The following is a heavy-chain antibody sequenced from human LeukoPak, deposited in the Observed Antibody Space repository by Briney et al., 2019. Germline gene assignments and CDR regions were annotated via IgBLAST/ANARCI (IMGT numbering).Heavy chain of an antibody. V-gene: IGHV3-30*18. CDR1: GFTFSSYG. D-gene: IGHD6-13*01. CDR2: ISYDGSNK. Sequence: GGSLRLSCAASGFTFSSYGIHWVRQAPGKGLEWVAVISYDGSNKYYADSVKGQFTISRDNSKNTLYLQMNSLRAEDTAVYYCAKAPIAAAGIYYFDYWGQGTLVTVSS. J-gene: IGHJ4*02. CDR3: AKAPIAAAGIYYFDY.